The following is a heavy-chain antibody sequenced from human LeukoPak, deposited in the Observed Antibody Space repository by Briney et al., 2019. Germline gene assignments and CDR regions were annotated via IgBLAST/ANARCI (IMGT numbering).Heavy chain of an antibody. CDR3: AKDGQAFNSNWDYFDS. CDR1: GFTFSTFA. CDR2: IGNTET. Sequence: GESLRLSCVASGFTFSTFAMSWVRQAPGKGLEWVSGIGNTETYYADSVKGRFTISRDNSKNTMYLHMNNLRAEDTALYYCAKDGQAFNSNWDYFDSWGQGTLVTVSS. V-gene: IGHV3-23*01. D-gene: IGHD7-27*01. J-gene: IGHJ4*02.